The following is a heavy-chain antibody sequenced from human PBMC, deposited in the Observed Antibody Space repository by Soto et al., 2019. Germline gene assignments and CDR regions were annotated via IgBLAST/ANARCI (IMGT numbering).Heavy chain of an antibody. Sequence: SQTLSLTCAISGDSVSSNSAAWNWIRQSPSRGLEWLGRTYYRSKWYNDYAVSVKSRITTNPDTSKNQFSLQLNSVTPEDTAVYYCARADDYYDSSGYLFDYWGQGTLVTVSS. CDR1: GDSVSSNSAA. CDR2: TYYRSKWYN. V-gene: IGHV6-1*01. J-gene: IGHJ4*02. D-gene: IGHD3-22*01. CDR3: ARADDYYDSSGYLFDY.